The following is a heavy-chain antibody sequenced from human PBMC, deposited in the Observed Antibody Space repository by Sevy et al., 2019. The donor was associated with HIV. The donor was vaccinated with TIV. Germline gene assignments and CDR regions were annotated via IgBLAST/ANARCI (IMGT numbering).Heavy chain of an antibody. D-gene: IGHD3-22*01. V-gene: IGHV4-59*11. Sequence: SETLSLTCTVSGASISSHYWSWIRQPPGKGLEWIGYIYYSGSTNYNPSLKSRVTMSVDTSKNQFSLKLRSVTAADTAMYYCAIALRPYSFDTSTYFDYWGQGTLVTVSS. J-gene: IGHJ4*02. CDR2: IYYSGST. CDR1: GASISSHY. CDR3: AIALRPYSFDTSTYFDY.